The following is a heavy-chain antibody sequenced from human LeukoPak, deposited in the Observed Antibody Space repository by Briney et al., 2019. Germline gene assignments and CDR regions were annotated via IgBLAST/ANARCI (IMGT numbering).Heavy chain of an antibody. V-gene: IGHV3-7*01. Sequence: GGSLRLSCAASGLTFSIHWMNWVRQAPGKGLECVANINQDGSDKYYVDSVKGRFIISRDNTKNSLYLQMNSLRAEDTAVYYCVGGDYWGQGTLVTVSS. CDR1: GLTFSIHW. CDR3: VGGDY. J-gene: IGHJ4*02. CDR2: INQDGSDK.